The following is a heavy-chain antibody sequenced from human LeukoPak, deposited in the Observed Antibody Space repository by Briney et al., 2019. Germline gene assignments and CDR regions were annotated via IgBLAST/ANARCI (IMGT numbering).Heavy chain of an antibody. D-gene: IGHD3-10*01. Sequence: GESLKISCKAFGYKFTSYWIGWVRQMPGKGLEWMGIIYPGDSDTRYSPSFQGQVTISADKSISTAYLQWSSLKASDTAMYYCARPGTSGSLPFDYWGQGTLVTVSS. CDR2: IYPGDSDT. J-gene: IGHJ4*02. V-gene: IGHV5-51*01. CDR3: ARPGTSGSLPFDY. CDR1: GYKFTSYW.